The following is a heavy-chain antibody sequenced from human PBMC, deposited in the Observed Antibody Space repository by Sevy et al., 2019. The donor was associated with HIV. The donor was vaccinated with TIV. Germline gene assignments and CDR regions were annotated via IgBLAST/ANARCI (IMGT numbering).Heavy chain of an antibody. J-gene: IGHJ4*02. V-gene: IGHV1-18*01. CDR3: ARDSYYYDMHSSYRPPDY. CDR2: IGVNNGKT. Sequence: ASVKVSCKASGYNFNTYGITWVRQAPGQGLEWVGWIGVNNGKTNYAARLQARISMTADTSRCTVYMELRTLTSDDTAMYFCARDSYYYDMHSSYRPPDYWGQGTLVTVSS. D-gene: IGHD3-22*01. CDR1: GYNFNTYG.